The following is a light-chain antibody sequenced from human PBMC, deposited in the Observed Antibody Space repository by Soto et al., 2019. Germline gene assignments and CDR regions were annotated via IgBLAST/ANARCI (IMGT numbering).Light chain of an antibody. CDR3: QQYDDWPLT. V-gene: IGKV3-15*01. CDR2: DAS. J-gene: IGKJ5*01. Sequence: EVVMTQSPATLSVSPGERVTFSCRASQSVTTNLAWYQHKPGQSPRLLIHDASTSATGIPARFSGSGSGTEFTLTISSLQSEDFAVYYCQQYDDWPLTFGQGTRLETK. CDR1: QSVTTN.